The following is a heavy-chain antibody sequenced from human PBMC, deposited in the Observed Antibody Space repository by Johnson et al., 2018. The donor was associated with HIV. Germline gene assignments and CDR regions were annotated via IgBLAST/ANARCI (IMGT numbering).Heavy chain of an antibody. CDR1: GFTFSSYA. CDR2: ISYDGSNK. J-gene: IGHJ3*02. CDR3: AKDRGYGGGPPDAFDI. Sequence: QEQLVESGGGVVQPGRSLRLSCAASGFTFSSYAMHWVRQAPGKGLEWVAVISYDGSNKYYADSVKGRFTISRDNSKNTLYLQMNSLRAEDTAVYYCAKDRGYGGGPPDAFDIWGQGTMVTVSS. V-gene: IGHV3-30*04. D-gene: IGHD1-26*01.